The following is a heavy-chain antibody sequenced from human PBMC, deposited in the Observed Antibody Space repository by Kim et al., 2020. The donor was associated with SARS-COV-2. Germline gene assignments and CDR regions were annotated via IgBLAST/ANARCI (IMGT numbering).Heavy chain of an antibody. Sequence: ASVKVSCKSSGYTLTTRSAMHWVRQAPGQGLEWMGWINAGNGKTKYSQKFQGRVTITRDTSATTVFMELTSLRSEDTAVYYCARSWAFYDSGNLDPSGKLEYWGQGTLVTVSS. J-gene: IGHJ4*02. CDR3: ARSWAFYDSGNLDPSGKLEY. V-gene: IGHV1-3*01. CDR2: INAGNGKT. CDR1: GYTLTTRSA. D-gene: IGHD3-10*01.